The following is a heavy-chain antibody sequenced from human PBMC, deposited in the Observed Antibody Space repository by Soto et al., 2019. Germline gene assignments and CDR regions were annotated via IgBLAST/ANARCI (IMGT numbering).Heavy chain of an antibody. J-gene: IGHJ4*02. CDR1: GFTFSSYS. Sequence: TGGSLRLSCAASGFTFSSYSMNWVRQAPGKGLEWVSSISSSSSYIYYADSVKGRFTISRDNAKNSLYLQMNSLRAEDTAVYYCARDHDHTFGPFDYWGQGTLVTVSS. V-gene: IGHV3-21*01. CDR3: ARDHDHTFGPFDY. CDR2: ISSSSSYI. D-gene: IGHD3-10*01.